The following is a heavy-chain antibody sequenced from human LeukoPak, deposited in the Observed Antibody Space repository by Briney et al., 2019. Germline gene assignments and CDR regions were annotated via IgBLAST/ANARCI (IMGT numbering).Heavy chain of an antibody. V-gene: IGHV4-59*05. D-gene: IGHD2-2*01. Sequence: SETLSLTCTVSGGSISSYYWSWIRQPPGKGLEWIGSIYYSGSTYYNPSLKSRVTISVDTSKNQFSLKLSSVTAADTAVYYCARRGCSSTSCYDYWGQGTLVTVSS. CDR2: IYYSGST. CDR1: GGSISSYY. CDR3: ARRGCSSTSCYDY. J-gene: IGHJ4*02.